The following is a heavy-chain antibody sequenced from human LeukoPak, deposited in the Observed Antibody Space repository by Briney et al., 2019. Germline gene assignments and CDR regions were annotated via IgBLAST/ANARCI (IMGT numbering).Heavy chain of an antibody. J-gene: IGHJ4*02. CDR3: ARLAADSSGYYVRL. D-gene: IGHD3-22*01. CDR2: IYYSGST. V-gene: IGHV4-39*01. CDR1: GGSISSSSYY. Sequence: PSETLSLTCTVSGGSISSSSYYWGWIRQPPGKGLEWIGSIYYSGSTYYNPSLKSRVTISVDTSKNQFSLKLSSVTAADTAVYYCARLAADSSGYYVRLWGQGTLVTVSS.